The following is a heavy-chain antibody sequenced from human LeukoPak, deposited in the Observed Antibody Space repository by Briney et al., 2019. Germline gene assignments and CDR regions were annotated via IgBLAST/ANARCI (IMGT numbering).Heavy chain of an antibody. J-gene: IGHJ4*02. CDR2: INSKTGGT. D-gene: IGHD2-8*01. CDR3: ARRVQTTGVFDY. Sequence: ASVKVSCKASGYSFTDYYMHWVRQAPGQGLQWMGRINSKTGGTNYAQKFQGRVTMTGDTSISTAYMELSRLGSDDTAVYYCARRVQTTGVFDYWGQGTLVTVSS. V-gene: IGHV1-2*06. CDR1: GYSFTDYY.